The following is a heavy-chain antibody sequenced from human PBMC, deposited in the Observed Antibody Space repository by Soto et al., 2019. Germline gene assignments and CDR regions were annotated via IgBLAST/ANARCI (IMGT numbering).Heavy chain of an antibody. D-gene: IGHD2-2*01. Sequence: SETLSLTCTVSGGSISSYYWSWIRQPPGKGLEWIGYIYYSGSTNYNPSLKSRVTISVDTTKNQFSLKLSSVTAADTAVYYCARHIHQLLSYSYSWFDPWGQGTLVTVSS. CDR2: IYYSGST. CDR1: GGSISSYY. V-gene: IGHV4-59*08. J-gene: IGHJ5*02. CDR3: ARHIHQLLSYSYSWFDP.